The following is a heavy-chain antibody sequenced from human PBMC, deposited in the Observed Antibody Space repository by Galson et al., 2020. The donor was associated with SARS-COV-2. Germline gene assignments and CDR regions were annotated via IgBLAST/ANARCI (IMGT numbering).Heavy chain of an antibody. CDR2: INHSGRA. Sequence: ENSETLSLTCAVYVGSFSGFSWSWVRQSPGKGLEWIGDINHSGRANYNPSLQSRVTISVHTPKNQFSLKLTSVTAAETGVYYFARGRVGVVPAPILGLGPYYDYYAMDVWGQGTTITVSS. V-gene: IGHV4-34*01. CDR3: ARGRVGVVPAPILGLGPYYDYYAMDV. D-gene: IGHD2-2*01. J-gene: IGHJ6*02. CDR1: VGSFSGFS.